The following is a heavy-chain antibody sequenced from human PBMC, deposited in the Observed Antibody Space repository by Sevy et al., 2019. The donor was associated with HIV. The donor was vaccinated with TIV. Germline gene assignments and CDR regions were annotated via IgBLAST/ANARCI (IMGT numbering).Heavy chain of an antibody. J-gene: IGHJ6*02. CDR2: ISYDGSNK. CDR3: ARGPKLYCSSTSCYNIHYYGMDV. Sequence: GGSLRLSCAASGFTFSSYAMHWVRQAPGKGLEWVAVISYDGSNKYYADSLKGRFTISRDNSKNTLYLQMNSLRAEDTAVYYWARGPKLYCSSTSCYNIHYYGMDVWGQGTTVTVSS. D-gene: IGHD2-2*02. CDR1: GFTFSSYA. V-gene: IGHV3-30*04.